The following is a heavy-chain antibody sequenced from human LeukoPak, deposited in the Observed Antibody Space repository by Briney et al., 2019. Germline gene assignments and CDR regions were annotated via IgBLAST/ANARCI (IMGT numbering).Heavy chain of an antibody. CDR3: ARGNVVGATRPFDY. D-gene: IGHD1-26*01. V-gene: IGHV3-64*01. CDR2: IGSNGDST. Sequence: PGGSLRLSCAGSGFTFSNYAMYWVRQAPGKGLENVAGIGSNGDSTYYANSVKGRFTISSDSSKNTLFLQMGSLRAEDMAVYYCARGNVVGATRPFDYWGQGTLVTVSS. J-gene: IGHJ4*02. CDR1: GFTFSNYA.